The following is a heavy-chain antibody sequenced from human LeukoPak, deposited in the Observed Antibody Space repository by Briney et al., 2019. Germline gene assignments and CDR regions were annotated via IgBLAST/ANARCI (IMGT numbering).Heavy chain of an antibody. CDR2: ITRDGSST. Sequence: PGGSLRLSCAASGFTFSSSWMHWVRQAPGKGLVWVSRITRDGSSTTYADSVKGRFTTSRDNAKNTLYLQMDTLRADDTAVYYCVRDPGYEIWSPFWGGMDVWGNGTTVTVSS. J-gene: IGHJ6*04. V-gene: IGHV3-74*01. CDR1: GFTFSSSW. D-gene: IGHD3-16*01. CDR3: VRDPGYEIWSPFWGGMDV.